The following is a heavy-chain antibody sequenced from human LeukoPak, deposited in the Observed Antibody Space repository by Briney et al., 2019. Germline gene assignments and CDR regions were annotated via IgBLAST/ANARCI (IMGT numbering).Heavy chain of an antibody. V-gene: IGHV3-53*01. D-gene: IGHD3-22*01. Sequence: GGSLRLSCAAFGFTVSSNYMSWVRQAPGKGLEWVSVIYSGGSTYYADSVKGRFTISRDNSKNTLYLQMNSLRAEDTAVYYCARDGFSSGYPYDASDIWGQGTMVSVSS. J-gene: IGHJ3*02. CDR3: ARDGFSSGYPYDASDI. CDR2: IYSGGST. CDR1: GFTVSSNY.